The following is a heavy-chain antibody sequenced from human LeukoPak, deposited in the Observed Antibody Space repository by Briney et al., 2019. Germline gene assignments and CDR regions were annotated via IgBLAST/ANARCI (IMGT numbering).Heavy chain of an antibody. V-gene: IGHV1-2*04. D-gene: IGHD3-10*01. CDR3: ARGSRQPYYYGSGSYYCDY. Sequence: ASVKVSCKASGYTFTGYYMHWVRQAPGQGLEWMGWINPNSGGTNYAQKFQGWVTMTRDTSISTAYMELSGLRSDDTAVYYCARGSRQPYYYGSGSYYCDYWGQGTLVTVSS. CDR1: GYTFTGYY. J-gene: IGHJ4*02. CDR2: INPNSGGT.